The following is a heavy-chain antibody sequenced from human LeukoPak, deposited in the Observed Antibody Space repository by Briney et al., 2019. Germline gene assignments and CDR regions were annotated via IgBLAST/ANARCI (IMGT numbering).Heavy chain of an antibody. J-gene: IGHJ4*02. CDR1: GFTFSSYS. CDR3: ARLRRNSDTSGYYYYYDY. CDR2: VNTVSSYI. D-gene: IGHD3-22*01. Sequence: GGSLRLSCAASGFTFSSYSFNWVRQAPGKGLEWVSSVNTVSSYIYYADSVRGRVTISRDNADNSLYLQMNGMRAEDTGVYYCARLRRNSDTSGYYYYYDYWGQGTLVTVSS. V-gene: IGHV3-21*01.